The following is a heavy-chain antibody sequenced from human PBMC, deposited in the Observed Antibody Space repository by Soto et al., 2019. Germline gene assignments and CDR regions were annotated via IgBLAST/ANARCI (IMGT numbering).Heavy chain of an antibody. CDR1: GFTFRDFA. J-gene: IGHJ4*02. Sequence: GGSLRLSCAPSGFTFRDFAMIWVRQAPGKRLEWVSAISGSGETPYYADSVKGRFIISRDNFRNTLYLQMSSLRVEDTAVYYCALNRPYYYDSSGYYTLEGSDYWGQGTLVTVSS. CDR2: ISGSGETP. V-gene: IGHV3-23*01. D-gene: IGHD3-22*01. CDR3: ALNRPYYYDSSGYYTLEGSDY.